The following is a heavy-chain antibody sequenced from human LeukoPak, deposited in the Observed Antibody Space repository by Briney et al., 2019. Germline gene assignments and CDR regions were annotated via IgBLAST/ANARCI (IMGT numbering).Heavy chain of an antibody. V-gene: IGHV3-74*01. J-gene: IGHJ4*02. CDR1: GFTFSSYW. D-gene: IGHD3-3*01. Sequence: GGSLRLSCAASGFTFSSYWMHWVRQAPGKGLVWVSRINSDGSSTSYADYVKGRFTISRDNAKNTLYLQMNSLRAEDTAVYYCARIPYDFWSGPGPFDYWGQGTLVTVSS. CDR3: ARIPYDFWSGPGPFDY. CDR2: INSDGSST.